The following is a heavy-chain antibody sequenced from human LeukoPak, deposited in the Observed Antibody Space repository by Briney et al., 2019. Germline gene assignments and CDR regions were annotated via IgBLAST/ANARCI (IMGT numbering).Heavy chain of an antibody. Sequence: ASVKVSCKASGYTFTSYGISWVRQAPGQGLEWMGGIIPIFGTANYAQKFQGRVTITADESTSTAYMELSSLRSEDTAVYYCAGVDTAMILFEFDPWGQGILVTVSS. V-gene: IGHV1-69*13. D-gene: IGHD5-18*01. J-gene: IGHJ5*02. CDR1: GYTFTSYG. CDR2: IIPIFGTA. CDR3: AGVDTAMILFEFDP.